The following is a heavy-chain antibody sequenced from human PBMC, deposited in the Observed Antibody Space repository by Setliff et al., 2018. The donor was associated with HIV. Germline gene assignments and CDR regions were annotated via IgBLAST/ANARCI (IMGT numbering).Heavy chain of an antibody. CDR2: MNPESGNT. CDR1: GYTFTSYD. D-gene: IGHD3-16*01. J-gene: IGHJ3*02. V-gene: IGHV1-8*01. Sequence: ASVKVSCKASGYTFTSYDINWVRQAAGQGLEWMGWMNPESGNTGYAQKFQGGVTMTRNTSISTAYMELSSLRSEDTAVYYCASTWGLDQPDAFDIWGQGTMVTVSS. CDR3: ASTWGLDQPDAFDI.